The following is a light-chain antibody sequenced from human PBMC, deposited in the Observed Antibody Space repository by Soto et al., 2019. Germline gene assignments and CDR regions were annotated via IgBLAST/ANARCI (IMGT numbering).Light chain of an antibody. CDR3: QQYGSSPLIT. V-gene: IGKV3-20*01. CDR2: GAS. J-gene: IGKJ5*01. CDR1: QSVSSN. Sequence: EIVRAQSRATLSVSPGERATLSCRASQSVSSNLAWYQQKPGQAPRLLTYGASTRATGIPDRFSGSGSGTDFTLTISRLEPEDFAVYYCQQYGSSPLITFGQGTRLEI.